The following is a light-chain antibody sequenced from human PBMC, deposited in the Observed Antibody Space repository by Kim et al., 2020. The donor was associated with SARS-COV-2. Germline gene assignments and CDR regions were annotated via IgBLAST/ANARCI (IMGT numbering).Light chain of an antibody. V-gene: IGLV3-1*01. CDR2: QDI. Sequence: VSPGQTASMTCSGDKWGDKYACWYQQRPGQSPVRIIYQDIKRPSGIPERFSGSNSGNTATLTIGGTQAMDEADYYCQAWDSSTVVFGGGTQLTGL. CDR1: KWGDKY. J-gene: IGLJ2*01. CDR3: QAWDSSTVV.